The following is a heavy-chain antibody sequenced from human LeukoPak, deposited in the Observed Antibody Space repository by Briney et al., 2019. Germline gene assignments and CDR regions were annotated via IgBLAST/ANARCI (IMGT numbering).Heavy chain of an antibody. CDR1: GGSISSYY. CDR2: IYNSGST. V-gene: IGHV4-4*07. Sequence: SETLSLTCTVSGGSISSYYWSWLRQPAGKGLEWIGRIYNSGSTNYNPSLTSRVTMSVDTSKNQFSLKLSSVTAADTAVYYCAHYYDSRGVGAFDIWGQGTMVTVSS. CDR3: AHYYDSRGVGAFDI. J-gene: IGHJ3*02. D-gene: IGHD3-22*01.